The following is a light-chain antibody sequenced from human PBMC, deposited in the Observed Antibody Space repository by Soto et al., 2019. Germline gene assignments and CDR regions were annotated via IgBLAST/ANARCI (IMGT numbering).Light chain of an antibody. CDR1: QSVGSN. CDR3: HHYET. J-gene: IGKJ1*01. V-gene: IGKV3-15*01. CDR2: GAS. Sequence: EILMTQSPATLSVSPGERATLSCRASQSVGSNLAWFQQKAGQSPRLLIFGASTRATGIPARFSGSGSGTEFTLTISRLEPEDFTVYYCHHYETFGQGTKVDIK.